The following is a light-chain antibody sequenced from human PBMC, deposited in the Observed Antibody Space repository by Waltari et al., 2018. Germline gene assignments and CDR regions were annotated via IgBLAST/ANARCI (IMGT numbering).Light chain of an antibody. CDR1: QSISNY. V-gene: IGKV1-39*01. J-gene: IGKJ1*01. CDR3: QQSYDDWT. Sequence: DIQMTQSPSSLSASVGDRVTITCRASQSISNYLNWYQQKPGKAPNLRIYAASSLQSGVPSRFSGSGSGTDFTLTISSLQPEDFATYYCQQSYDDWTFGQGTKVEIK. CDR2: AAS.